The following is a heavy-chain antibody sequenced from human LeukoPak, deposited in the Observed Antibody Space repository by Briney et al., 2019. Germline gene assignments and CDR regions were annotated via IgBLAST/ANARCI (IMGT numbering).Heavy chain of an antibody. CDR1: GFTFTIYW. J-gene: IGHJ3*02. V-gene: IGHV3-7*01. CDR2: IKQDGSEK. D-gene: IGHD2-2*01. CDR3: ARDLCSSTSCPHGAFDI. Sequence: PGGSLRVSCAASGFTFTIYWRSSGRQAPGKGRGWGANIKQDGSEKYYVDSVKGRFTISRDNAKNSLYLQMNSLRAEDTAVYYCARDLCSSTSCPHGAFDIWGQGTMVTVSS.